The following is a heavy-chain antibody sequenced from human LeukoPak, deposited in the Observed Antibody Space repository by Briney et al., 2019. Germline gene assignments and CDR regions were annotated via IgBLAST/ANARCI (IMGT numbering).Heavy chain of an antibody. Sequence: SETLSLTCAVYGGSFSGYYWRWIRKPPGKGLEWIGEINHSGSTNYNPLLKSRITMSVDTSKNHFPLKLSSVTAADTAVYYCARASRARSAFDIWGQGTMVSVSS. CDR2: INHSGST. CDR1: GGSFSGYY. CDR3: ARASRARSAFDI. J-gene: IGHJ3*02. V-gene: IGHV4-34*01.